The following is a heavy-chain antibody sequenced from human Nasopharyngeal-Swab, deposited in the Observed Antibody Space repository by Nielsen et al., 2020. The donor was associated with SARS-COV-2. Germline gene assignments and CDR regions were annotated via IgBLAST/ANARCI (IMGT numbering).Heavy chain of an antibody. Sequence: GESLKISCAASGFTFSSYAMSWVRQAPGKGLEWVSAISGSGGSTYYADSVKGRFTISRDNSKNTLYLQMNSLRAEDTAVYYCAKDEVVVVYYYTFDYWGQGTLVTVSS. CDR3: AKDEVVVVYYYTFDY. D-gene: IGHD3-22*01. CDR2: ISGSGGST. V-gene: IGHV3-23*01. CDR1: GFTFSSYA. J-gene: IGHJ4*02.